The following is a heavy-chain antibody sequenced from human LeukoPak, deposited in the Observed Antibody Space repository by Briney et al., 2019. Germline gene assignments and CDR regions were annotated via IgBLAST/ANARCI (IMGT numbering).Heavy chain of an antibody. J-gene: IGHJ6*03. CDR1: GFTFSSYS. CDR3: ARVGITIFLYYYYMDV. Sequence: NPGGSLRLSCAASGFTFSSYSMNWVRQAPGKGLEWVSSISSSSSYIYYADSVKGRFTISRDNAKNSLYLQMNSLRAEDTAVYYCARVGITIFLYYYYMDVWGKGTTVTVSS. V-gene: IGHV3-21*01. D-gene: IGHD3-3*01. CDR2: ISSSSSYI.